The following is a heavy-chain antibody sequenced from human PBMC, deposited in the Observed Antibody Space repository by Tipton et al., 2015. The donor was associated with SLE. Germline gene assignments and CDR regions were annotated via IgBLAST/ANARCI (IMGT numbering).Heavy chain of an antibody. D-gene: IGHD5-24*01. CDR2: IYYSGST. CDR3: ARAPGDGYPGGYFDD. V-gene: IGHV4-39*07. CDR1: GGSISRSNYY. J-gene: IGHJ4*02. Sequence: TLSLTCTVSGGSISRSNYYWGWIRQPPGKGLEWIGSIYYSGSTYYNPSLKSRVTISVDTSKNQFSLRLDSVTAADTAVYYCARAPGDGYPGGYFDDWGQGTRVTVSS.